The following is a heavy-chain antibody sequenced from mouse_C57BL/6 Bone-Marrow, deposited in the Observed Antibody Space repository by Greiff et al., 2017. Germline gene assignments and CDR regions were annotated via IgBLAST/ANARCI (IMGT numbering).Heavy chain of an antibody. Sequence: QVQLKESGAELVKPGASVKISCKASGYAFSSYWMNWVKQRPGKGLEWIGQIYPGDGDTNYNGKFKGKATLTADKSSSTAYMQLSSLTSEDSAVYFCARGHYYGSLPWGQGTTLTVSS. CDR3: ARGHYYGSLP. J-gene: IGHJ2*01. D-gene: IGHD1-1*01. CDR1: GYAFSSYW. V-gene: IGHV1-80*01. CDR2: IYPGDGDT.